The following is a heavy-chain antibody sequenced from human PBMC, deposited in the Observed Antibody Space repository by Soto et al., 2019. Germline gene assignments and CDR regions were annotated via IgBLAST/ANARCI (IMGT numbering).Heavy chain of an antibody. CDR1: GVTFSSYW. CDR3: VRDFEGSYGYGPFEY. D-gene: IGHD5-18*01. Sequence: GGPLRLAGSASGVTFSSYWMRWVRQAPGKGLEWVANIKQDGSENYYVDSVRGRFTISRDNAKNSLYLQMNSLRAEDTAVYYCVRDFEGSYGYGPFEYWGQGTLVIVSS. J-gene: IGHJ4*02. CDR2: IKQDGSEN. V-gene: IGHV3-7*03.